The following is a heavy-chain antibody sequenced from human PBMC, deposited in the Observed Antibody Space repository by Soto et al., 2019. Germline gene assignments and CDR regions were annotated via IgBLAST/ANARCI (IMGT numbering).Heavy chain of an antibody. V-gene: IGHV4-39*02. CDR2: VSYSGST. Sequence: SETLSLTCTVSGGSISSSSYYWGWIRQPPGKGLKWIGSVSYSGSTYYNPFLKSQVTMSVDTSKNHFSLKLSSVTASDTAVYYCARLGNTGAFDIWGQGTMVTVSS. CDR3: ARLGNTGAFDI. J-gene: IGHJ3*02. CDR1: GGSISSSSYY. D-gene: IGHD7-27*01.